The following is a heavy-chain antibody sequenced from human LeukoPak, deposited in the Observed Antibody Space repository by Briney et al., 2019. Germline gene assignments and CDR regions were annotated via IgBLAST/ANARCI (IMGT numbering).Heavy chain of an antibody. CDR1: GFTFRSYG. D-gene: IGHD2-15*01. V-gene: IGHV3-74*01. CDR2: ISSDGTST. CDR3: ASPGWSDALDM. Sequence: PGGSLRLSCAASGFTFRSYGMHWVRQAPGKGLVWVSRISSDGTSTIYADSVKGRCTISRDNAKNTLYLQLDSLRAEDTAIYYCASPGWSDALDMWGQGTRVTVSS. J-gene: IGHJ3*02.